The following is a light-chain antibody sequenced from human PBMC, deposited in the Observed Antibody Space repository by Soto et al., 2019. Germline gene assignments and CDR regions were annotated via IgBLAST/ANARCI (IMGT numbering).Light chain of an antibody. CDR2: GTS. CDR1: QTISKS. J-gene: IGKJ1*01. V-gene: IGKV1-39*01. CDR3: QQTYSSSWT. Sequence: DIPLTQSPSSLSASVGDRVTITCRASQTISKSLNWYQQKPGKAPNLLIYGTSGLQSGVPSRFSGSGSGTGFTLTISSLQREDFATYYCQQTYSSSWTFGQGTKVEI.